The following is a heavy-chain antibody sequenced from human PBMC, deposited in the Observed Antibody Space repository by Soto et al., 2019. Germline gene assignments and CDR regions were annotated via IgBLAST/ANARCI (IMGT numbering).Heavy chain of an antibody. V-gene: IGHV6-1*01. CDR1: RDSVSSDSAA. CDR3: VREYWNYSYVWFAF. Sequence: PSQTLSLTCAISRDSVSSDSAAWNWIRQSPSRGLEWLGRTYYRSKWYNDYAVSVKSRITINPDTSKNQFSLQLNSVTPEDTAVYYCVREYWNYSYVWFAFWGQGTLVTVSS. CDR2: TYYRSKWYN. J-gene: IGHJ5*01. D-gene: IGHD1-7*01.